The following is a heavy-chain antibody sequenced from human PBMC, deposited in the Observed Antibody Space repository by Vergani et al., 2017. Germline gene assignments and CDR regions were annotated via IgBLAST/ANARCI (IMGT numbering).Heavy chain of an antibody. CDR3: ARHSTVEWLVKLGWIDP. D-gene: IGHD6-19*01. Sequence: QLQLQESGPGLVKPSATLSLTCSVSGASIRSSNYYLGWIRQPPGKGLDWIACIYYSGSTYYNPSLKSRVTISVNTSKNQFSLKRSSVTAADTAVYFCARHSTVEWLVKLGWIDPWGQGILVTVSS. CDR2: IYYSGST. V-gene: IGHV4-39*01. J-gene: IGHJ5*02. CDR1: GASIRSSNYY.